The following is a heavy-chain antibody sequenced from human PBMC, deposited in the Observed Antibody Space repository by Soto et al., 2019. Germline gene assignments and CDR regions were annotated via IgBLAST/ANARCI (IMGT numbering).Heavy chain of an antibody. D-gene: IGHD3-22*01. CDR2: IKSKTDGGTT. Sequence: EVQLVESGGGLVKPGRSLRLSCAASGFTFSNAWINWVRQAPGKGLEWVGRIKSKTDGGTTDFAAPVNGRFAISRDDSKHMVYLQMNSLKTVETGIYYCTTDSYCPMLVVRFDYWGHGTLVTVTS. V-gene: IGHV3-15*07. CDR1: GFTFSNAW. CDR3: TTDSYCPMLVVRFDY. J-gene: IGHJ4*01.